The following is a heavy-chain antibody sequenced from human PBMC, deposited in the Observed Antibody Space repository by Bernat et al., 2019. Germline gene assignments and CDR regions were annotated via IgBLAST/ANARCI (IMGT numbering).Heavy chain of an antibody. CDR3: ARLYDAFDI. CDR2: IYSGGNT. J-gene: IGHJ3*02. CDR1: AFTVSFNY. V-gene: IGHV3-66*01. Sequence: EVQLVESGGGLVQRGGSLRLSRAASAFTVSFNYMSWVRQAPGKGLEWVSIIYSGGNTYYADSVKGRFTISRDNSKNTLYLQMNSLRVRDTAVYYCARLYDAFDIWGQGTKVTVSS.